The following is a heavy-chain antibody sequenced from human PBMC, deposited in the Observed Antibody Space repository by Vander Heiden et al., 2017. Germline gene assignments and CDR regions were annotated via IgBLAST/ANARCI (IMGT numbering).Heavy chain of an antibody. D-gene: IGHD4-17*01. J-gene: IGHJ4*02. CDR1: GFTLSSYW. CDR3: ASLRSGPFDH. V-gene: IGHV3-7*01. CDR2: IRQDGSDK. Sequence: EVQLEQSWGALVHPGGALRLSCSVSGFTLSSYWMSWVRQAPGKGPEWVANIRQDGSDKYYVDSVKGRFTVSRDNAKNLLYLQMSSLKVEDTAIYYCASLRSGPFDHWGQGTLVTVSS.